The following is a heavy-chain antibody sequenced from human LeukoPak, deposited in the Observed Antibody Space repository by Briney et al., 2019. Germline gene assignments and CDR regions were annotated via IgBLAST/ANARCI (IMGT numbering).Heavy chain of an antibody. Sequence: GGSLRLSCTASGFTFRKYRIHWVRQTPGKGLEWVASISSSRNYIFYGDSVRGRLTLSRDNANNSLSLRINSLTAEDTGVYYCARDPVVVVPAATPGSSSYYYYKGLDVWGQGTTVTVSS. CDR2: ISSSRNYI. V-gene: IGHV3-21*06. CDR1: GFTFRKYR. CDR3: ARDPVVVVPAATPGSSSYYYYKGLDV. J-gene: IGHJ6*02. D-gene: IGHD2-2*01.